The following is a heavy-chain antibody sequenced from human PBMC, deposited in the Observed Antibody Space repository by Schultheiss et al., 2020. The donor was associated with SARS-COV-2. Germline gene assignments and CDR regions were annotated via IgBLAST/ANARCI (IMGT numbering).Heavy chain of an antibody. CDR3: ARGHSYYYYGMDV. CDR2: IYHSGST. Sequence: SETLSLTCRVSGGSISTSNWWSWVRQPPGKGLEWIGEIYHSGSTNYNPSLKSRVTISVDTSKNQFSLKLSSVTAADTAVYYCARGHSYYYYGMDVWGQGTTVTVSS. J-gene: IGHJ6*02. V-gene: IGHV4-4*02. CDR1: GGSISTSNW.